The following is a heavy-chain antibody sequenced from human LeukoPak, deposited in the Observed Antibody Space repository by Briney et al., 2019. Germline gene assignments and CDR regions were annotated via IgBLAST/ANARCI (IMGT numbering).Heavy chain of an antibody. CDR1: GGSISNTNW. CDR3: AGGNSSSSLDY. Sequence: PSGTLSLTCAVSGGSISNTNWWSWVRQPPGKGLEWIGEINHSGSTNYNPSLKSRVTISVDTSKNQFSLKLSSVTAADTAAYYCAGGNSSSSLDYWGQGTLVTVSS. J-gene: IGHJ4*02. V-gene: IGHV4-4*02. D-gene: IGHD6-6*01. CDR2: INHSGST.